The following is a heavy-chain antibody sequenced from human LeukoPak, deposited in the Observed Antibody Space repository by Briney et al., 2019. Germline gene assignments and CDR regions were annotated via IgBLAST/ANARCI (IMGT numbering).Heavy chain of an antibody. CDR2: ISYDGSNK. CDR1: GFTLSSYG. Sequence: GGSLRLSCAASGFTLSSYGMHWVRQAPGKGLEWVAVISYDGSNKYYADSVKGRFTISRDNSKNTLYLQMNSLRAEDTAVYYCAKDGEYCSSTSCYRNWFDPWGPGTLVTVSS. V-gene: IGHV3-30*18. CDR3: AKDGEYCSSTSCYRNWFDP. J-gene: IGHJ5*02. D-gene: IGHD2-2*02.